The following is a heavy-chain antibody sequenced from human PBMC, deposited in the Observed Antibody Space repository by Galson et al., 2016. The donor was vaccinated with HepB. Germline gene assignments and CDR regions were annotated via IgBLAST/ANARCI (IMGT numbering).Heavy chain of an antibody. J-gene: IGHJ4*02. CDR1: GFNFRNFA. D-gene: IGHD6-19*01. CDR3: AKDHPSSGWPTFDH. CDR2: VSNGGNP. V-gene: IGHV3-23*01. Sequence: SLRLSCAASGFNFRNFAMSWVRQAAGKGLEWVASVSNGGNPYYADAVKGRFIVSRDNSQNTLDLQLNSLRAEDTAVYYCAKDHPSSGWPTFDHWGPGTLVTVSS.